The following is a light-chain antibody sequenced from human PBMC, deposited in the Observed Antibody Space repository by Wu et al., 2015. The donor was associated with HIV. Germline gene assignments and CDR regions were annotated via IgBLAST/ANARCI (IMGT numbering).Light chain of an antibody. CDR3: QQYNYWPS. V-gene: IGKV3-15*01. CDR1: QSANSK. Sequence: EVVMTQFPATLSVSAGDRATLSCRASQSANSKVAWYQQKPGQAPRLLVYGPSTRATGVPARFTGSGSGTDFTLTITSLQSEDFAVYFCQQYNYWPSFGGGTKVEL. J-gene: IGKJ4*01. CDR2: GPS.